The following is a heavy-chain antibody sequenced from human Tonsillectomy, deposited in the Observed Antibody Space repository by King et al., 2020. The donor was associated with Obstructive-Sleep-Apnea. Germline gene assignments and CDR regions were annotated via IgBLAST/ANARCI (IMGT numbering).Heavy chain of an antibody. CDR3: ATGKCLTSFNP. Sequence: MPLQESGPGLVKPSETLSLTCTVSGDSISSGYYWGWIRQFPGKGLEWIATIYHSGSTYYNPSLKSRVTISIDTSKNQFSLKMTSVTAADRAVYYCATGKCLTSFNPGGQGPLAT. CDR2: IYHSGST. V-gene: IGHV4-38-2*02. CDR1: GDSISSGYY. D-gene: IGHD3-10*01. J-gene: IGHJ5*02.